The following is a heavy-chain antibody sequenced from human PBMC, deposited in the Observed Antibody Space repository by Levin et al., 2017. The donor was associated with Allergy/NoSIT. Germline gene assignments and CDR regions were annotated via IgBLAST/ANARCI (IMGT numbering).Heavy chain of an antibody. CDR3: ANNQRGYSYGPLIDY. CDR1: GFTFSSYA. J-gene: IGHJ4*02. D-gene: IGHD5-18*01. CDR2: ISGSGGST. V-gene: IGHV3-23*01. Sequence: LSLTCAASGFTFSSYAMSWVRQAPGKGLEWVSAISGSGGSTYYADSVKGRFTISRDNSKNTLYLQMNSLRAEDTAVYYCANNQRGYSYGPLIDYWGQGTLVTVSS.